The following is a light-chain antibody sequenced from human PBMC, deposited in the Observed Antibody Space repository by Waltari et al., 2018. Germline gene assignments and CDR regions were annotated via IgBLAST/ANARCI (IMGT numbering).Light chain of an antibody. V-gene: IGLV2-14*03. Sequence: QSALTQPAAVSGSPGQSITISCTGTSSAIGGYHYVSWYKQHPGKAPKLMIYAVTNRPSGVSNRFSGSKSGNTASLTISGLQAEDEAAYYCGSYRSSALEAIFGGGTKLTVL. CDR2: AVT. CDR3: GSYRSSALEAI. J-gene: IGLJ2*01. CDR1: SSAIGGYHY.